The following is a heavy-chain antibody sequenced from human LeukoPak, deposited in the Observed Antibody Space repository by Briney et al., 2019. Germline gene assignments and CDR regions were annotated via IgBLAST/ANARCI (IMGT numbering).Heavy chain of an antibody. CDR2: IYFGGTT. CDR3: ARHRSDTGGKKGVNWFDP. J-gene: IGHJ5*02. Sequence: SETLSLTCSVSGGSIKNYYWSWIRQPPGKGLEWLGNIYFGGTTDYNSSLKSRLTISVDTFKDQLSLNLQSVTAADTATYYCARHRSDTGGKKGVNWFDPWGQGTLVTVSS. D-gene: IGHD4-23*01. V-gene: IGHV4-59*01. CDR1: GGSIKNYY.